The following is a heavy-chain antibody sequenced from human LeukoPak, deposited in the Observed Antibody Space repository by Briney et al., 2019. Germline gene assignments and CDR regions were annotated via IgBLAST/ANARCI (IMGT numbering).Heavy chain of an antibody. Sequence: PGRSLRLSCAASGFTFDDYAMHWVRQAPGKGLEWVSGISWNSGSIGYADSVKGRFTISRDNAKNSLYLQMNSQRAEDTALYYCAKDNYYDSSGYVDYWGQGTLVTVSS. CDR1: GFTFDDYA. V-gene: IGHV3-9*01. J-gene: IGHJ4*02. CDR2: ISWNSGSI. CDR3: AKDNYYDSSGYVDY. D-gene: IGHD3-22*01.